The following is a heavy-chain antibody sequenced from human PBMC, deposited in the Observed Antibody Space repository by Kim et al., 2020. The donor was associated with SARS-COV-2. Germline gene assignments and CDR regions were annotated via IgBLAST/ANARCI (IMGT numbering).Heavy chain of an antibody. J-gene: IGHJ6*02. D-gene: IGHD3-10*01. Sequence: GGSLRLSCVGSGFTFSSYGMNWVRHAPGKGLEWVSAISNGGSDTFDADSVKGRFIISRDNSKNTLYLQMNSLRAEDTAVYYCAKRTGYHGSGYMDVWGQGNTVTVSS. CDR1: GFTFSSYG. V-gene: IGHV3-23*01. CDR2: ISNGGSDT. CDR3: AKRTGYHGSGYMDV.